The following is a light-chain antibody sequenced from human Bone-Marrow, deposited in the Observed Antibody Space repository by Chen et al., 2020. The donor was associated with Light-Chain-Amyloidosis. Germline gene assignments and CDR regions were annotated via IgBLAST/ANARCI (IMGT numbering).Light chain of an antibody. V-gene: IGKV4-1*01. Sequence: DIVMTQSPDSLAVSLGERATINCKSSQSILYSANNRNYSAWYQQKPGQPPNLLIYWASTRESGVPDRFSGSGSGTDFTLTISSLQAEDVAVYYCQHYYNIPYTFGQGTKLEIK. J-gene: IGKJ2*01. CDR1: QSILYSANNRNY. CDR3: QHYYNIPYT. CDR2: WAS.